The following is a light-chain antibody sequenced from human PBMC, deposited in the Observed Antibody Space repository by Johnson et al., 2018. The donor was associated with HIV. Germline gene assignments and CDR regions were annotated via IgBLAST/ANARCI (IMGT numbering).Light chain of an antibody. Sequence: QSVLTQPPSVSAAPGQKVTISCSGSSSNIGNNYVSWYQHLPGTAPQLLIYDNNKRPSGIPDRFSGSKSGTSATLGITGLQTGDEADYYCGAWDSGLTAHFVFGSGTTITVL. CDR2: DNN. J-gene: IGLJ1*01. CDR3: GAWDSGLTAHFV. CDR1: SSNIGNNY. V-gene: IGLV1-51*01.